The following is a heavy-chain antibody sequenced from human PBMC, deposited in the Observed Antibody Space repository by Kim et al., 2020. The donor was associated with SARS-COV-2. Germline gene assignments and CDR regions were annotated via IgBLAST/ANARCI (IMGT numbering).Heavy chain of an antibody. CDR1: GFTFSSYA. V-gene: IGHV3-64D*09. CDR3: VKDEGGYSSGWYQQLFDY. D-gene: IGHD6-19*01. J-gene: IGHJ4*02. Sequence: GGSLRLSCSASGFTFSSYAMHWVRQAPGKGLEYVSAISSNGGSTYYADSVKGRFTISRDNSKNTLYLQMSSLRAEDTAVYYCVKDEGGYSSGWYQQLFDYWGQGTLVTVSS. CDR2: ISSNGGST.